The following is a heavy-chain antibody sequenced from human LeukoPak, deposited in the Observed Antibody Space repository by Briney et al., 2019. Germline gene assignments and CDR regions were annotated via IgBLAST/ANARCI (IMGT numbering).Heavy chain of an antibody. V-gene: IGHV4-61*02. J-gene: IGHJ4*02. D-gene: IGHD3-22*01. CDR3: ASSLWGSSGFKVNH. CDR2: IYTSGST. Sequence: PSETLSLTCTVSGGSISSGSYYWSWIRQPAGKGLEWIGRIYTSGSTNYNPSLKSRVTISVDTSKNQFSLKLSSVTAADTAVYYCASSLWGSSGFKVNHWGQGTLVTVSS. CDR1: GGSISSGSYY.